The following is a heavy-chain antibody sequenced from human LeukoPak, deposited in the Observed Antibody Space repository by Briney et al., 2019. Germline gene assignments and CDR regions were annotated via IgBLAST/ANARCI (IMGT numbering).Heavy chain of an antibody. CDR1: GFTFSSYA. CDR3: AKDGESGSYPDY. CDR2: ISGSGGST. Sequence: GGSLRPSCTASGFTFSSYAMSWVRQAPGKGLEWVSAISGSGGSTYSADSVKGRFTISRDNSKNTLYLQMNSLGAEDSAVYYCAKDGESGSYPDYWGQGTLVTVSS. V-gene: IGHV3-23*01. J-gene: IGHJ4*02. D-gene: IGHD1-26*01.